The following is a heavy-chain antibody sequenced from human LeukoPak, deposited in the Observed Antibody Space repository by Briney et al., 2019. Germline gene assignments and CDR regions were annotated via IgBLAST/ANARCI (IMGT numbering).Heavy chain of an antibody. CDR3: ARERYYGSGVYYYYGMDV. D-gene: IGHD3-10*01. Sequence: ASVKVSCKASGGTFSSYAISWVRQAPGQGLEWMGRIIPILGIANYAQKFQGRVTITADKSTSTAYMELSSLRSEDTAVYYCARERYYGSGVYYYYGMDVWGQGTTVTVSS. CDR1: GGTFSSYA. J-gene: IGHJ6*02. CDR2: IIPILGIA. V-gene: IGHV1-69*04.